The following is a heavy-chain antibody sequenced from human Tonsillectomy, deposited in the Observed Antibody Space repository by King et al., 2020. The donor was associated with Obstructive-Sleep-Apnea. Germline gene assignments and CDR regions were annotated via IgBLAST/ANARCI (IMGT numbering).Heavy chain of an antibody. CDR3: AGHVYPLDYYDSSGYEYYFDY. CDR2: IYYSGST. V-gene: IGHV4-59*08. D-gene: IGHD3-22*01. J-gene: IGHJ4*02. Sequence: QLQESGPGLVKPSETLSLTCTVSGGSISSYYWSWIRQHQGKGLAWIGYIYYSGSTNSNPSLQSQVTLSKDTSKNPLSLKLTSVTAADTAVYYCAGHVYPLDYYDSSGYEYYFDYWGQGTLVTVSS. CDR1: GGSISSYY.